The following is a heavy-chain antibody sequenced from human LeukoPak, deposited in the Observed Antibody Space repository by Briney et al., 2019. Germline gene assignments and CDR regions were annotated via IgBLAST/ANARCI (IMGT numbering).Heavy chain of an antibody. CDR1: GGSISSSSYY. Sequence: SETLSLTCTVSGGSISSSSYYWSWIRQPPGKGLEWIGYIYHSGSTNYNPSLKSRVTISVDTSKNQLSLKLSSVTAADTAVYYCARGGGYASPIGYWGQGALVTVSS. V-gene: IGHV4-61*01. CDR3: ARGGGYASPIGY. J-gene: IGHJ4*02. CDR2: IYHSGST. D-gene: IGHD5-12*01.